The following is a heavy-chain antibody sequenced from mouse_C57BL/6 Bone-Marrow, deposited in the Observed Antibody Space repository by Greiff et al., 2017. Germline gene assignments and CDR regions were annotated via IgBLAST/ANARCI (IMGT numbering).Heavy chain of an antibody. D-gene: IGHD1-1*01. CDR1: GYIFTSYW. CDR3: ARDHYYGSSFAY. V-gene: IGHV1-69*01. CDR2: IDPSDSYT. J-gene: IGHJ3*01. Sequence: QVQLQQPGAELVMPGASVKLSCKASGYIFTSYWMHWVKQRPGQGLEWIGEIDPSDSYTHYNQKFKGKSTLTVDKSSSTAYMQLSSLTSEDSAVYYGARDHYYGSSFAYWGQGTLVTVSA.